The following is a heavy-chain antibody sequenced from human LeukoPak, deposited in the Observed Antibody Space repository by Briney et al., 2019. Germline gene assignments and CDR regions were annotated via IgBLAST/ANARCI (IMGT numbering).Heavy chain of an antibody. J-gene: IGHJ3*01. D-gene: IGHD3-3*01. CDR3: ARDPEWVYDTFDV. V-gene: IGHV6-1*01. CDR2: TYYRSNWYN. Sequence: SQTLSLTCAISGDSVSSYSAAWNWIRQSPSRGLEWLGRTYYRSNWYNDYAGSLRGRITINPDTPRNQFSLHLSSVTPDDTAVYYCARDPEWVYDTFDVWGQGTMVTVSS. CDR1: GDSVSSYSAA.